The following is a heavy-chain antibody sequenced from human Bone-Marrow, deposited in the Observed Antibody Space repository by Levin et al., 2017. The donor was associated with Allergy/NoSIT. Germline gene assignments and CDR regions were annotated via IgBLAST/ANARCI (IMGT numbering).Heavy chain of an antibody. V-gene: IGHV1-18*01. J-gene: IGHJ3*01. CDR3: ARENGNNWWGAFDV. D-gene: IGHD1-1*01. Sequence: ASVKVSCKASGYTYINYGISWVRQAPGQGLEWMGWISGNNGNTQYAQNFQGRVTMTTDTSTTTAHMELRSLRSDDTAVYYCARENGNNWWGAFDVWGQGTTVTVSS. CDR2: ISGNNGNT. CDR1: GYTYINYG.